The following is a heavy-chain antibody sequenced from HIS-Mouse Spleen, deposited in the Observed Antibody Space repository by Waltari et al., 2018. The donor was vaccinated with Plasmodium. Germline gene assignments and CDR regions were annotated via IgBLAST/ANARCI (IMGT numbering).Heavy chain of an antibody. CDR1: GFTFRRYS. J-gene: IGHJ5*02. CDR2: ISSSSSTI. D-gene: IGHD1-26*01. CDR3: ARVNSGSYYWFDP. V-gene: IGHV3-48*01. Sequence: EVQLVESGGGLVQPGGSLRLSCAASGFTFRRYSMNWVRQAPGKGLEWVSYISSSSSTIYYADSVKGRFTISRDNAKNSLYLQMNSLRAEDTAVYYCARVNSGSYYWFDPWGQGTLVTVSS.